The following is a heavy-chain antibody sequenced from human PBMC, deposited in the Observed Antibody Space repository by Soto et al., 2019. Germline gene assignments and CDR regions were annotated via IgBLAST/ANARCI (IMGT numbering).Heavy chain of an antibody. CDR2: ISGSGGST. V-gene: IGHV3-23*01. J-gene: IGHJ6*02. Sequence: GGDLRLSCAAPGFTLSSYALSLGRQAPGKGLGWVSAISGSGGSTYYADSVKGRFTISRDNSKNTLYLQMNSLRAEDTAVYYCAKDGEGYYYYGMDVWGQGTTVTVSS. D-gene: IGHD6-13*01. CDR1: GFTLSSYA. CDR3: AKDGEGYYYYGMDV.